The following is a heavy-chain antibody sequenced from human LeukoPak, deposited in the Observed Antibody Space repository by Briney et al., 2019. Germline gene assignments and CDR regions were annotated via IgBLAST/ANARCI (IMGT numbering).Heavy chain of an antibody. CDR3: TRIPEYCTSPNCYADY. D-gene: IGHD2-2*01. CDR2: ISYDGRSK. CDR1: GFTFSSYG. J-gene: IGHJ4*02. Sequence: GGSLRLSCAASGFTFSSYGMHWVRQAPGKGLEWVAVISYDGRSKYYADSVKGRFTISRDNAKNSLYLQMNSLRAEDTAVYYCTRIPEYCTSPNCYADYWGQGTLVTVSS. V-gene: IGHV3-30*03.